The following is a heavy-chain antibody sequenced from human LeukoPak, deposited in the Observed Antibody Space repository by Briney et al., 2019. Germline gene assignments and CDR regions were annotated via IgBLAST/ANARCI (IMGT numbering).Heavy chain of an antibody. J-gene: IGHJ5*02. CDR2: INPSSGGT. Sequence: ASVKLSCKASGYTFTGYYMHWGRQAPGQGLEWMGWINPSSGGTNYAQKFQSRVIMTRDTSISTAYMELSRLRSDDTAVYYCARENDSSGHPPLFDPWGQGTLVTASS. V-gene: IGHV1-2*02. CDR1: GYTFTGYY. D-gene: IGHD3-22*01. CDR3: ARENDSSGHPPLFDP.